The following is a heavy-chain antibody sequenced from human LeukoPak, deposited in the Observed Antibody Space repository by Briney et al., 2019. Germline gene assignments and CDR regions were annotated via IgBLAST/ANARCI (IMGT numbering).Heavy chain of an antibody. J-gene: IGHJ4*02. V-gene: IGHV4-61*08. CDR2: IYYSGST. Sequence: KTSETLSLTCTVSGGSISSGGYYWSWIRQPPGKGLEWIGYIYYSGSTNYNPSLKSRVTISVDTSKNQFSLKLSSVTAADTAVYYCARLKFTAMVDYWGQGTLVTVSS. D-gene: IGHD5-18*01. CDR3: ARLKFTAMVDY. CDR1: GGSISSGGYY.